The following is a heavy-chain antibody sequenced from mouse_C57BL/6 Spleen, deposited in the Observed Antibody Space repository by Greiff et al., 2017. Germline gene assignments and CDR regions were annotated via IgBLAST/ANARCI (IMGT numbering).Heavy chain of an antibody. Sequence: EVHLVESGGGLVQPGGSMKLSCAASGFTFSDAWMDWVRQSPEKGLEWVAEIRNKANNPATYYAESVKGRFTISRDESKSSVYLQMNSLRAEDTGIYYCTRQGYYREYYYAMEYWGQGTSVTVAS. V-gene: IGHV6-6*01. CDR3: TRQGYYREYYYAMEY. CDR2: IRNKANNPAT. J-gene: IGHJ4*01. CDR1: GFTFSDAW. D-gene: IGHD2-12*01.